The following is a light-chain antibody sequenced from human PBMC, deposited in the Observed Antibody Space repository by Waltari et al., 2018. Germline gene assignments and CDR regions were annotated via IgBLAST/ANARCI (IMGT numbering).Light chain of an antibody. CDR3: HQYNSDPYT. CDR1: QSIRSY. CDR2: KAS. Sequence: IQMTQSPSTLSVSVGDTVIITCRASQSIRSYLAWYQQKPGEAPKLLISKASTLESGGPSRFSGSGSGTEFTLSISSLQPDDFGTYYCHQYNSDPYTFGLGTKLEIK. J-gene: IGKJ2*01. V-gene: IGKV1-5*03.